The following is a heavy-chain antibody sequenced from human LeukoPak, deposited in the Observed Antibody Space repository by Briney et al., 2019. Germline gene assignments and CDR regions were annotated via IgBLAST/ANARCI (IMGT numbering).Heavy chain of an antibody. Sequence: SETLSLTCTVSGYSISSGYYWGWIRQPAGEGLEWIGRIYSSGSTDYNPSLKSRVTLSVDTSRNQFSLKVSSVTAADTAMYYCARDTWGKDAFDIWGQGTMVTVSS. J-gene: IGHJ3*02. D-gene: IGHD3-16*01. CDR3: ARDTWGKDAFDI. CDR1: GYSISSGYY. V-gene: IGHV4-38-2*02. CDR2: IYSSGST.